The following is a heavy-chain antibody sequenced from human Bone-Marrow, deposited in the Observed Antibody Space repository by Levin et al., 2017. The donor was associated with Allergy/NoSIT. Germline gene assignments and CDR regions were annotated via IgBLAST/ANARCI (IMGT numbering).Heavy chain of an antibody. CDR1: GFIISNNY. V-gene: IGHV3-53*01. Sequence: PGGSLRLSCAASGFIISNNYMSWVRQAPGKGLEWVSVVYSGGSTYYAKSVKGRFTISRDNSRNSLHLQMNSLRAEDTAVYYCARSPDRAYFDLWGQGTLVTVSS. CDR3: ARSPDRAYFDL. J-gene: IGHJ4*02. CDR2: VYSGGST.